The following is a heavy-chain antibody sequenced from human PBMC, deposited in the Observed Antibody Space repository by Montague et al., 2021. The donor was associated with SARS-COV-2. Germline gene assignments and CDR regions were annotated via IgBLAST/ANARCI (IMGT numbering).Heavy chain of an antibody. CDR2: INHSGTA. CDR3: AKEREVVRAARTLVAFDL. V-gene: IGHV4-34*01. CDR1: GGSFSVYY. D-gene: IGHD2-2*01. J-gene: IGHJ3*01. Sequence: SETLSLTCAVYGGSFSVYYWSSLRQSPRGGPEWISEINHSGTANYKPSRKSRVSISVDTSKNQFTLKLTSVTAADTAMYYCAKEREVVRAARTLVAFDLWGQGT.